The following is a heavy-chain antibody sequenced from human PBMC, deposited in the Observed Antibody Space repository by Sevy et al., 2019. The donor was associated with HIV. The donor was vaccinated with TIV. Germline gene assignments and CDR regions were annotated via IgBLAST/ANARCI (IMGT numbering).Heavy chain of an antibody. CDR3: ARLSTARGKSNWFDP. D-gene: IGHD3-10*01. Sequence: ASVKVSCKASGYTFSSYGISWVRQAPGQGLEWMGWIGAYNGNRKYAQKLQDRVTMTTDTSTSTAYMELRSLRSDDTAVYFCARLSTARGKSNWFDPWGQGTLVTVSS. CDR2: IGAYNGNR. CDR1: GYTFSSYG. V-gene: IGHV1-18*01. J-gene: IGHJ5*02.